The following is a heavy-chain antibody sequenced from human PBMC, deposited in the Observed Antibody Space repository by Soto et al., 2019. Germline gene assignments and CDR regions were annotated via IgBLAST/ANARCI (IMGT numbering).Heavy chain of an antibody. CDR1: GFTFSNAW. J-gene: IGHJ6*02. D-gene: IGHD6-19*01. CDR2: IKSKTDGGTT. Sequence: EVQLVESGGGLVKPGGSLRLSCAASGFTFSNAWMSWVRQAPGKGLEWVGRIKSKTDGGTTDYAAPVKGRFTISRDDSKNRLYQLRTSLKTEDNAVYYCTTVRYSSGWYDYYYGMDVWGQGTTVTVSS. V-gene: IGHV3-15*01. CDR3: TTVRYSSGWYDYYYGMDV.